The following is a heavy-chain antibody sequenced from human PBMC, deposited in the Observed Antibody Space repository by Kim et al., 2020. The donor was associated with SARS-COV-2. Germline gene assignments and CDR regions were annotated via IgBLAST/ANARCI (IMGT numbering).Heavy chain of an antibody. J-gene: IGHJ5*02. Sequence: GGSLRLSCAASRFTFTTYAMSWVRQAPGKGLEWVSGISGSGTSSYYAESVKGRFTISRDNSKNTLYLQMNRLRAEDTAVYYCTTSISMIIVVPSSWGKGTLVTVSS. CDR3: TTSISMIIVVPSS. CDR1: RFTFTTYA. D-gene: IGHD3-22*01. V-gene: IGHV3-23*01. CDR2: ISGSGTSS.